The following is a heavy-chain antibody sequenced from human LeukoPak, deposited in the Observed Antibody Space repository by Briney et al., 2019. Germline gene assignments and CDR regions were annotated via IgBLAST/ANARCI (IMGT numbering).Heavy chain of an antibody. Sequence: PGGSLRLSCAASGFPVSSHYMSWVRQAPGKGLEWVSVIYSGGSTYYADSVKGRFTISRDNSKNTLYLQMNSLRAEDTAVYYCAAGGSGSWPAFDYWGQGTLVTVSS. CDR2: IYSGGST. CDR1: GFPVSSHY. V-gene: IGHV3-53*01. CDR3: AAGGSGSWPAFDY. D-gene: IGHD3-10*01. J-gene: IGHJ4*02.